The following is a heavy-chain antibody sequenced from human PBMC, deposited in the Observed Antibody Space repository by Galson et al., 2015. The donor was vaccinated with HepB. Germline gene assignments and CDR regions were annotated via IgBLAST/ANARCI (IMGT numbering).Heavy chain of an antibody. Sequence: SLRLSCAASGFTFSSYWMSWVRQAPGKGLEWVANIKQDGSEKYYVDSVKGRFTISRDNAKNSLYLQMNSLRAEDTAVYYCARESPGGRYFDWLFPHYYYYYYMDVWGKGTTVTVSS. CDR1: GFTFSSYW. V-gene: IGHV3-7*01. CDR2: IKQDGSEK. J-gene: IGHJ6*03. CDR3: ARESPGGRYFDWLFPHYYYYYYMDV. D-gene: IGHD3-9*01.